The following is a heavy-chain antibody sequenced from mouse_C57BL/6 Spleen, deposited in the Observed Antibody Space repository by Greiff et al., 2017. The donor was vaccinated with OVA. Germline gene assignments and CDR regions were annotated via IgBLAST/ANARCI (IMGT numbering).Heavy chain of an antibody. CDR3: ARYFLYYFDY. V-gene: IGHV3-1*01. J-gene: IGHJ2*01. D-gene: IGHD6-5*01. Sequence: EVHLVESGPGMVKPSQSLSLTCTVTGYSITSGYDWHWIRHFPGNKLEWMGYISYSGSTNYNPSLKSRISITHDTSKNPFFLKLNSVSTEDTATYYCARYFLYYFDYWGQGTTLTVSS. CDR1: GYSITSGYD. CDR2: ISYSGST.